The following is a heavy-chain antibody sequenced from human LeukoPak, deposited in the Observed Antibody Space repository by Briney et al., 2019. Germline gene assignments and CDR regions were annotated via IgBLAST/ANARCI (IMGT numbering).Heavy chain of an antibody. CDR1: GYTFTGYY. CDR2: INPNSGGT. V-gene: IGHV1-2*02. CDR3: ARLSTLAAAARDY. J-gene: IGHJ4*02. D-gene: IGHD6-13*01. Sequence: ASVKVSCKASGYTFTGYYTHWVRQAPGQGLEWMGWINPNSGGTNYAQKFQGRVTMTRDTSISTAYMELSRLRSDDTAVYYCARLSTLAAAARDYWGQGTLVTVSS.